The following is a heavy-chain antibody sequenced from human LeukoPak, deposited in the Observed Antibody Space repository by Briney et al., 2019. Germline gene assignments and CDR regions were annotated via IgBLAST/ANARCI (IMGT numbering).Heavy chain of an antibody. D-gene: IGHD5-24*01. Sequence: GGSLRLSCAASGFTFSSHSMNWVRQAPGKGLEWVSSISSSSSYIYYADSVKGRFTISRDDAKNSLYLQMNSLRAEDTAVYYCARAKKGRDGYNYCFDYWGQGTLVTVSS. J-gene: IGHJ4*02. CDR2: ISSSSSYI. CDR1: GFTFSSHS. V-gene: IGHV3-21*01. CDR3: ARAKKGRDGYNYCFDY.